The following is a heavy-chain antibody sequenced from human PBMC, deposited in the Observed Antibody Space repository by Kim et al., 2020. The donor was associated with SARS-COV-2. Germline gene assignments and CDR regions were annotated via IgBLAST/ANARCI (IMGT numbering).Heavy chain of an antibody. V-gene: IGHV3-23*01. CDR3: VKGSCLDY. J-gene: IGHJ4*02. CDR2: IRRPDDIT. CDR1: GFSFDTFD. Sequence: GGSLRLSCVASGFSFDTFDMSWVRQAPGKGLKWVSVIRRPDDITYYADSVKGRFTLSRDSARNTLYLQMNSLRGDDTAVYYCVKGSCLDYWCPGRQVTVS.